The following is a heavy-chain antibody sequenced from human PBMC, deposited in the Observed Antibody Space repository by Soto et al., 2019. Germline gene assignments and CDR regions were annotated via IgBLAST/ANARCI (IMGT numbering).Heavy chain of an antibody. CDR1: GFTFSSYG. CDR2: ISYDGSNK. D-gene: IGHD1-7*01. CDR3: AKDLEVELALWYFDY. J-gene: IGHJ4*02. V-gene: IGHV3-30*18. Sequence: QVQLVESGGGVAQPGRSLRLSCAASGFTFSSYGMHWVRQAPGKGLDWVEVISYDGSNKYYPDSVTGRFTISSDNSKNTLYLHMDCLRAEDAAVYYCAKDLEVELALWYFDYWGQGTLFIFSS.